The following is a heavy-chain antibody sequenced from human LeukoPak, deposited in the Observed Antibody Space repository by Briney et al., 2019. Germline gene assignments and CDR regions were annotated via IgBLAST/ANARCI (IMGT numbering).Heavy chain of an antibody. CDR1: GFSFSSYE. Sequence: PGGPLRLSCAASGFSFSSYEMNWVRQAPGKGLEWVSYISSSGSAIDYVDSVKGRFTISRDNAKNSVYLQMNSLRAEDTAFYYCAAYYYDYSPKAVWGQGTLVTVSS. CDR3: AAYYYDYSPKAV. D-gene: IGHD3-22*01. J-gene: IGHJ3*01. V-gene: IGHV3-48*03. CDR2: ISSSGSAI.